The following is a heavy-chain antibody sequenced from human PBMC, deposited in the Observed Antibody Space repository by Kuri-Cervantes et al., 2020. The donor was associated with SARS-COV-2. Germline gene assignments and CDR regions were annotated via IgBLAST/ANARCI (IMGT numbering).Heavy chain of an antibody. CDR1: GFTFSDYY. V-gene: IGHV3-11*01. D-gene: IGHD3-10*01. Sequence: GGSLRLSCAASGFTFSDYYMSWIRQAPGKGLEWVSYISSSGSTIYYADSVKGRFTISRDNAENSLSLQMNSLRAWDTAVYFCARRGAGIYAFDVWGQGTVVTVSS. CDR2: ISSSGSTI. J-gene: IGHJ3*01. CDR3: ARRGAGIYAFDV.